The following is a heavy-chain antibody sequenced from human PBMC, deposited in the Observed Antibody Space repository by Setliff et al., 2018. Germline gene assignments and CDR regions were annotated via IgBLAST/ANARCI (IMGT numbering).Heavy chain of an antibody. CDR1: GGSISSSSYY. V-gene: IGHV4-39*07. D-gene: IGHD6-19*01. Sequence: PSETLSLTCTVSGGSISSSSYYWGWIRQPPGKGLEWIGSIYYSGSTYYNPSLTSRVTISVDTSKNQFSLKLRSVTAADTAVYYSAREQWLDPPGYYYMDVWAKGTTVTVSS. CDR3: AREQWLDPPGYYYMDV. CDR2: IYYSGST. J-gene: IGHJ6*03.